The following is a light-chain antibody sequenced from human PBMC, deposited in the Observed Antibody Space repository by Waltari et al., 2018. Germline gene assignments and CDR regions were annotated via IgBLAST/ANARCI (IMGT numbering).Light chain of an antibody. V-gene: IGKV1-9*01. J-gene: IGKJ3*01. Sequence: IQLTQSPTSLSASIGDPVTISCRATQGIGSYLAWYQQRPGKAPNLLSYAASVLQDGVPSRFSGSGSRTDFTLTINNLQPEDFAFYYCQQFESHPFTFGPGTKVEVK. CDR2: AAS. CDR3: QQFESHPFT. CDR1: QGIGSY.